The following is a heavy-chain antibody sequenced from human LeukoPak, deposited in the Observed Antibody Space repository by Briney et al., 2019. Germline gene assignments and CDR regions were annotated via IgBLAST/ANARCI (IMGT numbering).Heavy chain of an antibody. CDR3: ARDRYDGDSLFDY. V-gene: IGHV3-74*01. CDR2: INNDGSST. CDR1: GLTFSRYW. D-gene: IGHD4-17*01. Sequence: GGSLRLSCAASGLTFSRYWMHWVRQAPGKGLVWVSRINNDGSSTTYADSVKGRFTISRDTAKNTLFLQMNSLRDEDTAVYYCARDRYDGDSLFDYWGQGTLVTVSS. J-gene: IGHJ4*02.